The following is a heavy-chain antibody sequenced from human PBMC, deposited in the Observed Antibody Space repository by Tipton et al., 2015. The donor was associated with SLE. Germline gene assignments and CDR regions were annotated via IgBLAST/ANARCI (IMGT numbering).Heavy chain of an antibody. CDR2: MQFKTGNA. D-gene: IGHD1-1*01. J-gene: IGHJ6*02. CDR1: GHTFDNDD. CDR3: ARETTETRDGLDV. Sequence: QLVQSGAEVKKAGASVRVSCKASGHTFDNDDINWVRQATGQGLEWMGWMQFKTGNAVSAQSFQGRLTMTRDTSMNTAYMELRNLRSDDTAVYYCARETTETRDGLDVWGQGTTVTVSS. V-gene: IGHV1-8*01.